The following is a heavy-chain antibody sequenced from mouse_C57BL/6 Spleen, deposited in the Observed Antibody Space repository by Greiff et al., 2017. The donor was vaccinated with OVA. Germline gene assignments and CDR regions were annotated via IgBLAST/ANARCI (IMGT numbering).Heavy chain of an antibody. CDR1: GFTFRSYG. CDR3: AREVYYSNFSYWYFDV. V-gene: IGHV5-6*01. D-gene: IGHD2-5*01. J-gene: IGHJ1*03. CDR2: ISSGGSYT. Sequence: EVQGVESGGDLVKPGGSLKLSCAASGFTFRSYGMSWVRQTPDKRLEWVATISSGGSYTYYPDSVKGRFTISRDNAKHTLYLQMSSLESEDTAMYYCAREVYYSNFSYWYFDVWGTGTTVTVSS.